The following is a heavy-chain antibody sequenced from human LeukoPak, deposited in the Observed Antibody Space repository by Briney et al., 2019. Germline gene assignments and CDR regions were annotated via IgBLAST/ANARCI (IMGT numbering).Heavy chain of an antibody. D-gene: IGHD2-2*02. V-gene: IGHV1-18*01. CDR3: ARYLRGYCSSTSCYTGGFYFDY. CDR1: GYTFTSYG. CDR2: ISAYNGNT. J-gene: IGHJ4*02. Sequence: ASVKVSCKASGYTFTSYGISWVRQAPGQGLEWMGWISAYNGNTNYAQKLQDRVTMTTDTSTSTAYMELRSLRSDDTAVYYCARYLRGYCSSTSCYTGGFYFDYWGQGTLVTVSS.